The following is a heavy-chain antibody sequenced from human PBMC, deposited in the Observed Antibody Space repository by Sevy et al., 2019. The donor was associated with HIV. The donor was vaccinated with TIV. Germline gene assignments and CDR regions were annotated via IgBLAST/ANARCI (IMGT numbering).Heavy chain of an antibody. CDR1: GFTFSSYW. V-gene: IGHV3-7*03. J-gene: IGHJ5*02. Sequence: GGSLRLSCAASGFTFSSYWMSWVRQAPGKGLEWVANIKQDGSEKYYVDSVKGRFTISRDNAKNPLYLQMNSLRAEDTAVYYCARETITVTTPNWFDPWGQGTLVTVSS. CDR3: ARETITVTTPNWFDP. CDR2: IKQDGSEK. D-gene: IGHD4-4*01.